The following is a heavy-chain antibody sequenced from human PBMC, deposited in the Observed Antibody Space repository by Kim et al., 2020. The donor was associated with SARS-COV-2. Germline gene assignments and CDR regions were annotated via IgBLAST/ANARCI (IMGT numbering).Heavy chain of an antibody. CDR2: IWYDGSNK. V-gene: IGHV3-33*01. J-gene: IGHJ6*02. CDR1: GFTFSSYG. CDR3: ARDYSGDYYYYYGMDV. Sequence: AGSLRLSCAASGFTFSSYGMHWVRQAPGKGLEWVAVIWYDGSNKYYADPVKGRFTTSRDNSTNTLYLQMNSLRAEDTAVYYCARDYSGDYYYYYGMDVWGQGTTVTVSS. D-gene: IGHD2-21*01.